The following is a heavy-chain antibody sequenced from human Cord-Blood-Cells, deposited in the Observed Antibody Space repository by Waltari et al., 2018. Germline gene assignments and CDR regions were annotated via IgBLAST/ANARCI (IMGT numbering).Heavy chain of an antibody. J-gene: IGHJ3*02. CDR3: ARPLGLGGSSYAFDI. CDR2: INHSGST. CDR1: GGSFSGYS. D-gene: IGHD6-6*01. V-gene: IGHV4-34*01. Sequence: QVQLQQWGAGLLKPSAALSLNCAVYGGSFSGYSLSWLRQPTGKGLEWIGEINHSGSTNYNPSLKSRVTISVDTSKNQFSLKLSSVTAADTAVYYCARPLGLGGSSYAFDIWGQGTMVTVSS.